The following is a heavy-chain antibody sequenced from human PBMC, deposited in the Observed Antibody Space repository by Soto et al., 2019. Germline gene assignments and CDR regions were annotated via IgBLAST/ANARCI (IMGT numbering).Heavy chain of an antibody. V-gene: IGHV1-3*01. Sequence: ASXKVSCKASGYTFTNYAMHWVRQAPGQRLEWMGWINPGSGNTKYSQKFQGRVTITRDTSASTAYMELNSLRSEDTAVYYCARVSQKLAPFDPWGQGTLVTVS. J-gene: IGHJ5*02. CDR1: GYTFTNYA. CDR2: INPGSGNT. D-gene: IGHD1-1*01. CDR3: ARVSQKLAPFDP.